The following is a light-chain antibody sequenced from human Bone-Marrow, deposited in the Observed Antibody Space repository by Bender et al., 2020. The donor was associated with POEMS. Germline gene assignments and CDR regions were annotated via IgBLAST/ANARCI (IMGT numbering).Light chain of an antibody. CDR3: CSYAGSSNLV. V-gene: IGLV2-23*01. CDR1: SNDVGGYNY. Sequence: QSALTQPASVSGSPGQSITISCTGTSNDVGGYNYVSWYQQHPGKAPKLMIYEGSKRPSGVSNRFSGSKSGNTASLTISGLQAEDEADYYCCSYAGSSNLVFGGGTKVTVL. J-gene: IGLJ3*02. CDR2: EGS.